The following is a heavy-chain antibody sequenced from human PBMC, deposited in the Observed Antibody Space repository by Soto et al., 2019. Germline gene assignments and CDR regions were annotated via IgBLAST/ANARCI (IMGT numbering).Heavy chain of an antibody. Sequence: PSETLSLTCTVSGGSISSYYWSWIRQPPGKGLEWIGYIYYSGSTNYNPSLKSRVTISVDTSKNQFSLKLSSVTAADTAVYYCARANYGIFDYWGQGTLVTVSS. CDR2: IYYSGST. CDR3: ARANYGIFDY. CDR1: GGSISSYY. V-gene: IGHV4-59*01. J-gene: IGHJ4*02. D-gene: IGHD4-17*01.